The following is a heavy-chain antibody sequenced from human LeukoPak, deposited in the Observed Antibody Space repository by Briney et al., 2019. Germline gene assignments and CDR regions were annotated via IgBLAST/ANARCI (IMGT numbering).Heavy chain of an antibody. J-gene: IGHJ4*02. CDR1: GGTFNSYA. D-gene: IGHD6-19*01. V-gene: IGHV1-69*05. Sequence: SVKVSCKASGGTFNSYAISWVRQAPGQGLEWMGRIIPIFGTANYAQKFQGRVTITTDESTSTAYMELSSLRSEDTAVYYCAAVIAVAGFDYWGQGTLVTVSS. CDR3: AAVIAVAGFDY. CDR2: IIPIFGTA.